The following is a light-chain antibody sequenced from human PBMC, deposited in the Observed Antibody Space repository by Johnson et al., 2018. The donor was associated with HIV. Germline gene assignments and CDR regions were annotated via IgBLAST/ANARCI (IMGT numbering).Light chain of an antibody. J-gene: IGLJ1*01. CDR2: DNN. CDR3: GTWNNSLRTGF. V-gene: IGLV1-51*01. CDR1: SSNIGNNY. Sequence: QSVLTQPPSVSAAPGQKVTISCSGSSSNIGNNYVSWYQQLPGTAPKLLIYDNNKRPSGVPDRFSGSKSGTSATLGITGLQTGDEANYYCGTWNNSLRTGFFASGTKVTVL.